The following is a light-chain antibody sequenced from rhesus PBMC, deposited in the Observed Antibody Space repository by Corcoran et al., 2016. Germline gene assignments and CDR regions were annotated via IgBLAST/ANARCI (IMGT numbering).Light chain of an antibody. J-gene: IGKJ4*01. CDR2: AAY. Sequence: DIQMTQSPSSLSASVGDRVTITCRASQGISTYLNWYQQKPGKAPKRLNYAAYSLESGVPSRFSGSVSWTDFTLTISSLQPEDFATYYCLQYNSNPLTFGGGTKVEIK. V-gene: IGKV1-43*01. CDR3: LQYNSNPLT. CDR1: QGISTY.